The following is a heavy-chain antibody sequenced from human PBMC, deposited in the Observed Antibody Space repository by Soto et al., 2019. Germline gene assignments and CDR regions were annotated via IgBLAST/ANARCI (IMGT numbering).Heavy chain of an antibody. V-gene: IGHV1-18*01. D-gene: IGHD1-26*01. J-gene: IGHJ5*02. Sequence: ASVKVSCKASGYTFTSYGISWVRQAPGQGLEWMGWISAYNGNTNYAQKLQGRVTMTTDTSTSTAYMELRSLRSDDTAVYYCARDYVPRTYYYWFDPWGQGTLVTVS. CDR3: ARDYVPRTYYYWFDP. CDR1: GYTFTSYG. CDR2: ISAYNGNT.